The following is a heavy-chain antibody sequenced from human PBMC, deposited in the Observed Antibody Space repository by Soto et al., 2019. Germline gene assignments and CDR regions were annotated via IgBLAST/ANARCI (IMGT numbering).Heavy chain of an antibody. CDR1: GLTFSSYW. CDR3: ARERASYYYGMDV. Sequence: PAGSLKLCCAASGLTFSSYWMSWVRQAPGKGLEWVANIKQDGSEKYYVDSVKGRFTISRDNAKNSLYLQMNSLRAEDTAVYYCARERASYYYGMDVWGQGTTVTVSS. CDR2: IKQDGSEK. J-gene: IGHJ6*02. V-gene: IGHV3-7*03.